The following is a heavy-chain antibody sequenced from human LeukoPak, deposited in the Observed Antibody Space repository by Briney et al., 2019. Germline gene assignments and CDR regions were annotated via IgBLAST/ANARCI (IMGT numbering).Heavy chain of an antibody. CDR2: TWYDGSQE. CDR3: VRDNGEDDDDHYRSYMDV. Sequence: GGSLRLSCAASGFTFSNFAMHWVRQPPGKGLEWVAVTWYDGSQERYVHSVKGRFTISRDNSKNTLYLQMNSLRVEDTAVYYFVRDNGEDDDDHYRSYMDVWGKGTAVTVSS. V-gene: IGHV3-33*01. J-gene: IGHJ6*03. D-gene: IGHD4-17*01. CDR1: GFTFSNFA.